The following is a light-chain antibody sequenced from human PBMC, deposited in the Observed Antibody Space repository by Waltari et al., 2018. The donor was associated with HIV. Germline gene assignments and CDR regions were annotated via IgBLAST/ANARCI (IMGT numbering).Light chain of an antibody. Sequence: ENVLTQSPVPLSLSPGETATLSCRATWSVGSDLAWYQQKPGQAPRLLIYDASNRATAIPARFSGSGSGTDFTLTISSLEPEDFAIYFCQQRSNWPPTFGGGTKVEIK. CDR3: QQRSNWPPT. CDR1: WSVGSD. V-gene: IGKV3-11*01. J-gene: IGKJ4*01. CDR2: DAS.